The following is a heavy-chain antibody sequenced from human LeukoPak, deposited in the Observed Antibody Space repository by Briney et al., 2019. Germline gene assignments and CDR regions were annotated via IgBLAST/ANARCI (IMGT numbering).Heavy chain of an antibody. D-gene: IGHD3-9*01. J-gene: IGHJ5*02. Sequence: MTSETLSLTCAVSGYSISSGYYWGWIRQPPGKGLEWIGSIYHSGSTYYNPSLKSRVTISVDTSKNQFSLKLSSVTAADTAVYYCASEGELRYFDWGRWFDPWGQGTLVTVSS. CDR1: GYSISSGYY. V-gene: IGHV4-38-2*01. CDR2: IYHSGST. CDR3: ASEGELRYFDWGRWFDP.